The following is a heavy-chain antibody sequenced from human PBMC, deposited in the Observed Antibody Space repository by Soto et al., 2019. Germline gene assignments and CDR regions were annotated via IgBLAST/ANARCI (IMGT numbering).Heavy chain of an antibody. CDR3: ARVGYCISTSCSNWFDP. J-gene: IGHJ5*02. CDR1: GGSISSYY. D-gene: IGHD2-2*03. Sequence: PSETLSLTCTVSGGSISSYYWSWIRQPPGKGLEWIGYIYYSGSTYYNPSLKSRVTISVDTSKNQFSLKLSSVTAADTAVYYCARVGYCISTSCSNWFDPWGQGTLVTVSS. V-gene: IGHV4-30-4*08. CDR2: IYYSGST.